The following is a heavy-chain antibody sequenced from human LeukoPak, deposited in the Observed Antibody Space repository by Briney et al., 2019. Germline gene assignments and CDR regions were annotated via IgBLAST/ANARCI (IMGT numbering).Heavy chain of an antibody. CDR2: IYTSGST. D-gene: IGHD3-22*01. J-gene: IGHJ4*02. CDR1: GVSISSYY. Sequence: SSETLSLTCTVSGVSISSYYWSWIRQPAGKGLEWIGRIYTSGSTNYNPSLKSRVTMSVDTSKNQFSLKLSSVTAADTAVYYCAREPYYYDSVPFDYWGQGTLVTVSS. CDR3: AREPYYYDSVPFDY. V-gene: IGHV4-4*07.